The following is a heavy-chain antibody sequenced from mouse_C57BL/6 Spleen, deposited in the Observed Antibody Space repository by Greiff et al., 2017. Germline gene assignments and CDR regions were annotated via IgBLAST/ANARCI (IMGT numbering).Heavy chain of an antibody. J-gene: IGHJ2*01. CDR2: ISDGGSYT. V-gene: IGHV5-4*01. CDR3: ARDRLDFDY. Sequence: EVKVVESGGGLVKPGGSLKLSCAASEFTFSSYAMSWVRQTPEKRLEWVATISDGGSYTYYPDNVKGRFTISRDNARNNLYLQMSHLKSEDTAMYYCARDRLDFDYWGQGTTLTVSS. CDR1: EFTFSSYA.